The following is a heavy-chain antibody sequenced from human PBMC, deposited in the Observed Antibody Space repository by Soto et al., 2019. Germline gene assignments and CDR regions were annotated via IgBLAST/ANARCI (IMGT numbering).Heavy chain of an antibody. Sequence: QVQLQESGPGLVKASQTLSLTCNVSGGSISSGGYYWTRIRQHPGKGLEWIGNIHHSGSTFYNPSLKSRVSISVDTSKNQFSLKLSSVTAADTDVYFCVRGVLSWGQGTLVTVSS. CDR3: VRGVLS. CDR1: GGSISSGGYY. D-gene: IGHD3-10*01. J-gene: IGHJ1*01. CDR2: IHHSGST. V-gene: IGHV4-31*03.